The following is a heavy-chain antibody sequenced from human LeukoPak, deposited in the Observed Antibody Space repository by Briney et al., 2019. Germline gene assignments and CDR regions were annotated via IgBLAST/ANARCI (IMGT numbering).Heavy chain of an antibody. V-gene: IGHV3-23*01. Sequence: GGSLRLSCAASGFTFSTYAMSWVRQAPGKGLEWVSCINGRGVSTYYSDSVKGRFTISRDNSKNTLYLQMSSLRADDTAIYYCAREAYYDCSGSLDYWGQGTLVTVSS. CDR3: AREAYYDCSGSLDY. CDR2: INGRGVST. J-gene: IGHJ4*02. CDR1: GFTFSTYA. D-gene: IGHD3-22*01.